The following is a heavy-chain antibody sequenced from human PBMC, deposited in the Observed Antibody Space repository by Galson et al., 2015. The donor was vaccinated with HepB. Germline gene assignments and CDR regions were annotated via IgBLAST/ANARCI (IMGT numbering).Heavy chain of an antibody. Sequence: SLRLSCAASGFTFSSYWMSWVRQAPGKGLEWVANIKQYGSEKYYVDSVKGRFTMSRDNAKNSLYLQMNSLRAEDTAVYYCARDLYRTSSGVYEYYYMDVWGKGTTVTVSS. CDR3: ARDLYRTSSGVYEYYYMDV. V-gene: IGHV3-7*03. D-gene: IGHD6-6*01. J-gene: IGHJ6*03. CDR2: IKQYGSEK. CDR1: GFTFSSYW.